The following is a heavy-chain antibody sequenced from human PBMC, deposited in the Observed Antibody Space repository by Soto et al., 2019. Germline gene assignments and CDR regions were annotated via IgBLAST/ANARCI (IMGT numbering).Heavy chain of an antibody. CDR3: ARGSNWNSNCFDP. D-gene: IGHD1-1*01. V-gene: IGHV1-2*02. CDR1: GYTFTNYY. Sequence: GASVKVSCKTSGYTFTNYYMHWVRQAPGQGLGSMGWVNPSSGGTMFAQKFQGRVTMTRDTSISTVYMELTSLSSDDTAVYYCARGSNWNSNCFDPWGQGTLVTVSS. CDR2: VNPSSGGT. J-gene: IGHJ5*02.